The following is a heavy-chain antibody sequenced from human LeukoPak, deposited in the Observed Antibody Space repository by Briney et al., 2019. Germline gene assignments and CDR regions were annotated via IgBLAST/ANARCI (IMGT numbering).Heavy chain of an antibody. CDR3: ARAPEYSSWTFDY. Sequence: ASVKVSCKASGYTFTGYYFHRVRQAPGQGLEWMGWINPDSGGTNYAQKFQGRVTMTRDTSISTAYMELSRLRSDDTAVYYCARAPEYSSWTFDYWGQGTLVTVSS. CDR2: INPDSGGT. V-gene: IGHV1-2*02. CDR1: GYTFTGYY. D-gene: IGHD6-6*01. J-gene: IGHJ4*02.